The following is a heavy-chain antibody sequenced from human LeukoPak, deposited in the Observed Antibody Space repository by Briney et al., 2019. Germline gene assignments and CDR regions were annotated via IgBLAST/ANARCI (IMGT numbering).Heavy chain of an antibody. CDR1: GYTFTSYG. D-gene: IGHD6-19*01. Sequence: ASVKVSCKASGYTFTSYGISWVRQAPGQGLEWMGWISAYNGNTNYAQKLQGRVTMTTDTSTSTAYMELRSPRSDDTAVYYCAQAVAGFYYFDYWGQGTLVTVSS. CDR2: ISAYNGNT. CDR3: AQAVAGFYYFDY. V-gene: IGHV1-18*01. J-gene: IGHJ4*02.